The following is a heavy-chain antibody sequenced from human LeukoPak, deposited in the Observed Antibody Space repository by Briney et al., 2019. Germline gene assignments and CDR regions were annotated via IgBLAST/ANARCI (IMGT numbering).Heavy chain of an antibody. CDR2: ISAYNGNT. Sequence: EASVKVSCKASGYTFTSYGISWVRQAPGQGLEWMGWISAYNGNTNYAQKLQGRVTMTTDTSTSTAYMELRSLRSDDTAVYYCARDPKDIVVVVAATPYYFDYWGQGTLVTVSS. V-gene: IGHV1-18*01. CDR3: ARDPKDIVVVVAATPYYFDY. CDR1: GYTFTSYG. J-gene: IGHJ4*02. D-gene: IGHD2-15*01.